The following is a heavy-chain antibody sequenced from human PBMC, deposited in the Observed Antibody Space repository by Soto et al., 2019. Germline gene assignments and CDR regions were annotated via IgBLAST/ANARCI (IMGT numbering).Heavy chain of an antibody. J-gene: IGHJ1*01. D-gene: IGHD2-15*01. CDR2: IYYSGST. Sequence: QLQLQESGPGLVKPSETLSLTCTVSGGSISSSSYYWGWIRQPPGKGLEWIGSIYYSGSTYYNPSLKSRVTISVDTSKNQFSLKLSSVTAADTAVYYCARQPNGYCSGGSCYSGYFQHWGQGTLVTVSS. CDR3: ARQPNGYCSGGSCYSGYFQH. CDR1: GGSISSSSYY. V-gene: IGHV4-39*01.